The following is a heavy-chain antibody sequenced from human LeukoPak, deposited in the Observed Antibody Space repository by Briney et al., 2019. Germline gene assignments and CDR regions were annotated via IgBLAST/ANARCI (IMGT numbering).Heavy chain of an antibody. CDR2: INPNSGGT. V-gene: IGHV1-2*06. J-gene: IGHJ4*02. D-gene: IGHD1-14*01. CDR1: GYTFTGSY. Sequence: GASVKVSCKASGYTFTGSYMHWVRQAPGQGLEWMGRINPNSGGTNYAQKFQGRVTMTRDTSISTAYMELSRLRSDDTAVYYCVLHRNWYHDYWGQGTLVTVSS. CDR3: VLHRNWYHDY.